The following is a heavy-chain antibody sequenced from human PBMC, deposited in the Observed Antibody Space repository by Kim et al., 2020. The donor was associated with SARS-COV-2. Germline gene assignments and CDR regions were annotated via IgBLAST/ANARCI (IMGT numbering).Heavy chain of an antibody. D-gene: IGHD1-26*01. J-gene: IGHJ4*02. V-gene: IGHV3-53*01. Sequence: GGSLRLSCAASGFTVSSNYMSWVRQAPGKGLEWVSVIYSVGSTYYADSVKGRFTISRDNSKNTLYLQMNSLRAEDTAVYYCARDNPSGSYTGANFDYWGQGTLVTVSS. CDR1: GFTVSSNY. CDR2: IYSVGST. CDR3: ARDNPSGSYTGANFDY.